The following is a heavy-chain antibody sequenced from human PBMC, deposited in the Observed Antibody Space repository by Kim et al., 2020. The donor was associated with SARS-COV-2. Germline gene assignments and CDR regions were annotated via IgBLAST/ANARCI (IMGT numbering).Heavy chain of an antibody. Sequence: SETLFLTCAVYGGSFSGYYWSWIRQPPGKGLEWIGEINHSGSTNYNPSLKSRVTISVDTSKNQFSLKLSSVTAADTAVYYCARFKEEVSMIVVVITAVSSYLDYWGQGTLVTVSS. CDR2: INHSGST. CDR3: ARFKEEVSMIVVVITAVSSYLDY. D-gene: IGHD3-22*01. CDR1: GGSFSGYY. J-gene: IGHJ4*02. V-gene: IGHV4-34*01.